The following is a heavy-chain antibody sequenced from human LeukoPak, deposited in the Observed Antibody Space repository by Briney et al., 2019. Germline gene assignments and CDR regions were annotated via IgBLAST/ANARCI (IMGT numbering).Heavy chain of an antibody. CDR2: ISSSSSYI. J-gene: IGHJ6*02. CDR3: ASYPTDYYGMDV. Sequence: GGSLRLSCAASGFTFSSYSMNWVRQAPGKGLEWVSSISSSSSYIYYADSVKGRLTISRDNAKNSLYLQMNSLRAEDTAVYYCASYPTDYYGMDVWGQGTTVTVSS. V-gene: IGHV3-21*04. D-gene: IGHD1-14*01. CDR1: GFTFSSYS.